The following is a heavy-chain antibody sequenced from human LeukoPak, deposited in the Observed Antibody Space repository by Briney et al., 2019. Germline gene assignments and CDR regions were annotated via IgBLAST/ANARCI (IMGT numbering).Heavy chain of an antibody. CDR1: GFTFSTYW. CDR3: AKRGSYYAGPFDY. CDR2: IKQDGSEK. V-gene: IGHV3-7*01. Sequence: PGGSLRLSYAASGFTFSTYWMSWVRQAPGKGLEWVANIKQDGSEKYYVDSVKGRFTISRDNAKNSLYLQMNSLRAEDTAVYYCAKRGSYYAGPFDYWGQGTLVTVSS. D-gene: IGHD1-26*01. J-gene: IGHJ4*02.